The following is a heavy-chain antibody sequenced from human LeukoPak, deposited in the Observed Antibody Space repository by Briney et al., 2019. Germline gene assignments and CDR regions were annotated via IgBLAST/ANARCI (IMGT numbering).Heavy chain of an antibody. CDR2: IIPILGIA. J-gene: IGHJ3*02. D-gene: IGHD2-2*01. Sequence: GASVKVSCKASGGTFSSYAISWVRQAPGQGLEWMGRIIPILGIANYAQKFQGRVTITADKSMSTAYMELSSLRSEDTAVYYCARARAVGYCSSTSCYGAFDIWGQGTMVTVSS. CDR3: ARARAVGYCSSTSCYGAFDI. V-gene: IGHV1-69*04. CDR1: GGTFSSYA.